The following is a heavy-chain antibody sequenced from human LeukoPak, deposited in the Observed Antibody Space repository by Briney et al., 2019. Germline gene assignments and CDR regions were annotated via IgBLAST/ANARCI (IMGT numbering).Heavy chain of an antibody. CDR1: GFTFNSYG. V-gene: IGHV3-30*02. CDR2: IRYDGGNT. J-gene: IGHJ4*02. Sequence: GGSLRLSCAASGFTFNSYGMHWVRQTPGKGLEWVAFIRYDGGNTHYADSVKGRFTISRDNSKNSLFVQMNSLRAEDTAVYFCAKSRSGSANWALQIFDNWGQGTLVTVSS. CDR3: AKSRSGSANWALQIFDN. D-gene: IGHD1-1*01.